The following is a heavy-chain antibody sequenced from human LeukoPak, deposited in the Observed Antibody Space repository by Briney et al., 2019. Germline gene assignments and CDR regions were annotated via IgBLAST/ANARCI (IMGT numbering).Heavy chain of an antibody. D-gene: IGHD3-22*01. V-gene: IGHV1-2*02. Sequence: ASVKVSCKASGYTFTGYYMHWVRQAPGQGLEWVGWINPNSGGTNYAQKFQGRVTMTRDTSISTAYMELSRLRSDDTAVYYCARDRDTYYYDSSGYSPDYWGQGTLVTVSS. CDR2: INPNSGGT. CDR1: GYTFTGYY. J-gene: IGHJ4*02. CDR3: ARDRDTYYYDSSGYSPDY.